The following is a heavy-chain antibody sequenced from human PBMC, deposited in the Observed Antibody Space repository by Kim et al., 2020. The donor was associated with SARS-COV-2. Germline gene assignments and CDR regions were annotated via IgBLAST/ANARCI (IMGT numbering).Heavy chain of an antibody. D-gene: IGHD3-22*01. Sequence: SETLSLTCTVSGGSISTYYWGWIRQPAGKGLEWIGRISASGNTNYNPSLKSQVTMSVDTSKNQFSLKLSSVTAADTAVYYCAKDDRGYHDNSVWAFDYWGRGILVTVSS. CDR3: AKDDRGYHDNSVWAFDY. CDR2: ISASGNT. J-gene: IGHJ4*02. CDR1: GGSISTYY. V-gene: IGHV4-4*07.